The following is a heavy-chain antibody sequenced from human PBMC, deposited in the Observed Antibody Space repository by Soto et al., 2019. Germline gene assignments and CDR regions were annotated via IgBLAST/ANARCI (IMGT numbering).Heavy chain of an antibody. V-gene: IGHV1-69*02. D-gene: IGHD3-22*01. CDR2: IIPILGIA. CDR1: GESFDSLT. Sequence: SVKVSCKASGESFDSLTISWVRQAPGQGLEWMGRIIPILGIANYAQKFQGRVTITADKSTSTAYMELSSLRSEDTAVYYCVKERDDSRAAHAFDIWGQGTMVTVSS. J-gene: IGHJ3*02. CDR3: VKERDDSRAAHAFDI.